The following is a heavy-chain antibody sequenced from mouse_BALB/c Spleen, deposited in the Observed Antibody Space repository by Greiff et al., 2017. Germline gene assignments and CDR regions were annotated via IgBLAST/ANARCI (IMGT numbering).Heavy chain of an antibody. CDR2: ISYSGST. CDR1: GYSITSDYA. D-gene: IGHD1-1*01. V-gene: IGHV3-2*02. CDR3: ARVGTTDYYAMDY. J-gene: IGHJ4*01. Sequence: EVKLQESGPGLVKPSQSLSLTCTVTGYSITSDYAWNWIRQFPGNKLEWMGYISYSGSTSYNPSLKSRISITRDTSKNQFFLQLNSVTTEDTATYYCARVGTTDYYAMDYWGQGTSVTVSS.